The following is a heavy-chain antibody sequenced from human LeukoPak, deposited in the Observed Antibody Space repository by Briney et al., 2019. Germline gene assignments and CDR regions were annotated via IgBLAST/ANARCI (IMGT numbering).Heavy chain of an antibody. Sequence: GGSLRLSCAASGFTFSSYWMSWVRQAPGKGLEWVANIKQDGSEKYYVDSVKGRFTISRDNAKNSLYLQMNSLRAEDTAVYYCARGDSIAAQSYYFDYWGQGTLVTVSS. CDR3: ARGDSIAAQSYYFDY. V-gene: IGHV3-7*01. CDR2: IKQDGSEK. D-gene: IGHD6-13*01. J-gene: IGHJ4*02. CDR1: GFTFSSYW.